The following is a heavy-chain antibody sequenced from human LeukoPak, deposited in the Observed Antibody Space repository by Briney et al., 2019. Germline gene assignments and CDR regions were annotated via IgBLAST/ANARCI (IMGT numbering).Heavy chain of an antibody. CDR1: SGSFSAYY. CDR2: VYYSGST. CDR3: ARGGSRSYTSSTLDY. Sequence: PSETLSLTCTVSSGSFSAYYWNWIRRPPGKGLEWIGSVYYSGSTNYNPSLMSRVTISVDTSKNRFSLNLSSVTAADTAVYYCARGGSRSYTSSTLDYWGQGTLVTVSS. D-gene: IGHD6-6*01. V-gene: IGHV4-59*01. J-gene: IGHJ4*02.